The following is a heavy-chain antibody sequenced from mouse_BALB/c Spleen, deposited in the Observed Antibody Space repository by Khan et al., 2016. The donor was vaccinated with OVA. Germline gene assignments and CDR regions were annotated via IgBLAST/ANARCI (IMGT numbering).Heavy chain of an antibody. D-gene: IGHD2-14*01. V-gene: IGHV1-18*01. CDR1: GYSFTGYT. J-gene: IGHJ3*01. Sequence: EVKLMESGPELVKPGASMKISCKASGYSFTGYTMNWVKQSHGKNLEWIGLINPYNGGTSYNQKFKGKATLTVDKSSSTAYMELLSLTSEDSAVYYCAREGYRYDGAWFAYWGQGTLVTVSA. CDR2: INPYNGGT. CDR3: AREGYRYDGAWFAY.